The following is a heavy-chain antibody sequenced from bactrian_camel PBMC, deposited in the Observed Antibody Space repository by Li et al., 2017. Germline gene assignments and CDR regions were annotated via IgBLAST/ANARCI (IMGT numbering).Heavy chain of an antibody. D-gene: IGHD1*01. CDR1: GLTFDDYA. CDR2: IDWSGGST. CDR3: AADRVWITLARGRASY. J-gene: IGHJ4*01. Sequence: QLVESGGGLVQAGGSLRLSCIVSGLTFDDYAMGWFRQAPGKEREGVPCIDWSGGSTYYSDSVKGRFTISRDNAKNTVYLQLNSLKPGDTAMYYCAADRVWITLARGRASYWGQGTQVTVS. V-gene: IGHV3S60*01.